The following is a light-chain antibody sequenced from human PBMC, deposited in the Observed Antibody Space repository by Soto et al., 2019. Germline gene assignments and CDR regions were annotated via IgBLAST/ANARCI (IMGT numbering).Light chain of an antibody. Sequence: ETVLTQSPGTLSLSPGERATLSCRASQSVSYNYLAWYQQKPGQAPRLLIHDVSRRATGIPDRFSGSGSGTDFTLTISRLEPEDLAVYFCQQFSSSPQTFGQGTKVEIK. CDR3: QQFSSSPQT. V-gene: IGKV3-20*01. CDR2: DVS. J-gene: IGKJ1*01. CDR1: QSVSYNY.